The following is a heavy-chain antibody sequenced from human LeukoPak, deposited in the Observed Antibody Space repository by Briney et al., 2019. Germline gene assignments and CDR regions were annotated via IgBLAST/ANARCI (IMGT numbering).Heavy chain of an antibody. CDR3: ARRQRGYDGLWPFDI. CDR1: GGSISSYY. Sequence: PAEPLSLPCTVSGGSISSYYWMWIRQPPGKGLEWIGYVYYSGSTNYSPSLKSRLTISVDTPKIQFSLKLTSIAAADTAVYYCARRQRGYDGLWPFDIWGQGTMVTVSS. CDR2: VYYSGST. J-gene: IGHJ3*02. D-gene: IGHD5-12*01. V-gene: IGHV4-59*08.